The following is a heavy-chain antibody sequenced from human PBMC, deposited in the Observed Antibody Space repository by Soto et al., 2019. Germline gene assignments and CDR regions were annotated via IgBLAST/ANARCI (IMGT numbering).Heavy chain of an antibody. Sequence: VQLLESGGGLVQPGGSLRLSCAASGFTFSSYAMTWVRQAPGKGLEWVSTVSGSGGSTYYADSVKGRFTISRDNSKNTLYLQMNSLRDEDTAVYYCAKDRYRDSSGYPQDYWGQGTLVTVSS. CDR3: AKDRYRDSSGYPQDY. J-gene: IGHJ4*02. CDR2: VSGSGGST. V-gene: IGHV3-23*01. D-gene: IGHD3-22*01. CDR1: GFTFSSYA.